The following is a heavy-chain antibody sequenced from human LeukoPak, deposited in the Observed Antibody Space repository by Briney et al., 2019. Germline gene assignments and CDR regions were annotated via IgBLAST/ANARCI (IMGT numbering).Heavy chain of an antibody. D-gene: IGHD4-11*01. CDR1: GYTFTSYG. CDR2: ISAYNGNT. J-gene: IGHJ4*02. CDR3: ARPTKHDYSKPLDY. V-gene: IGHV1-18*01. Sequence: HGASVKVSCKASGYTFTSYGISWVRQAPGQGLELMGWISAYNGNTNYAQKLQGRVTMTTDTSTSTAYMELSRLRSDDTAVYYCARPTKHDYSKPLDYWGPGNPGHRLL.